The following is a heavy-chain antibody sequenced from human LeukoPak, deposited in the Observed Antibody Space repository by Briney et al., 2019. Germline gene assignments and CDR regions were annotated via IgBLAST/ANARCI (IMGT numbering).Heavy chain of an antibody. J-gene: IGHJ4*02. Sequence: SETLSLTCAVYVGPFSGYYWSWIPQPPGKGLEWIGEINHSGSTNYNPSLKSRVTISVDTSKNQFSLKLSSVTAADAAVYYCARVYVGWNGLSDYWGQGTLVTVSS. V-gene: IGHV4-34*01. CDR1: VGPFSGYY. CDR2: INHSGST. CDR3: ARVYVGWNGLSDY. D-gene: IGHD1-1*01.